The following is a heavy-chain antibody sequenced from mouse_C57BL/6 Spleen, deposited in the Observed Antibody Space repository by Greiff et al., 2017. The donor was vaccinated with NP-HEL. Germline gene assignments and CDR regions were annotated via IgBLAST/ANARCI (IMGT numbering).Heavy chain of an antibody. V-gene: IGHV1-69*01. D-gene: IGHD1-1*01. Sequence: QVQLQQPGAELVMPGASVKLSCKASGYTFTSYWMHWVKQRPGQGLEWIGEIDPSDSYTNYNQKFKGKSTLTVDKSSSTAYMQLSSLTSEDSAVYYCARPDYGSRSWYFDVWGTGTTVTVSS. CDR1: GYTFTSYW. J-gene: IGHJ1*03. CDR3: ARPDYGSRSWYFDV. CDR2: IDPSDSYT.